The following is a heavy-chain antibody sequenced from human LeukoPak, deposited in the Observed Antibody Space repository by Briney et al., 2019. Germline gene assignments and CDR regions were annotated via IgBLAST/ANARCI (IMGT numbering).Heavy chain of an antibody. CDR2: ISGSSRTI. J-gene: IGHJ4*02. CDR1: GFTFSNYA. V-gene: IGHV3-48*01. Sequence: GGALRLSCAASGFTFSNYAMNWVRQGPGTGLEWVSYISGSSRTIYYADSVKGRFTISRDNAKNSLYLQMNSLRAEDTAVYYCARVLQTLGGVSFDYWGQGTLVTVSS. CDR3: ARVLQTLGGVSFDY. D-gene: IGHD5/OR15-5a*01.